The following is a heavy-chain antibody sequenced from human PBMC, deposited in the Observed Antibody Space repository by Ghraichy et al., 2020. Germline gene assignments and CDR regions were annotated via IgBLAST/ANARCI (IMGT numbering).Heavy chain of an antibody. CDR2: IKGDGSEE. Sequence: SCAASGFTFSSSWMHWVRQAPGEGLEWVATIKGDGSEEFYVDSVKGQFTISRDNAKNSLYLQMHSLRVEDTAVYYCARELGASGSFDLWGQGTMVTVSS. CDR1: GFTFSSSW. CDR3: ARELGASGSFDL. D-gene: IGHD3-10*01. J-gene: IGHJ3*01. V-gene: IGHV3-7*03.